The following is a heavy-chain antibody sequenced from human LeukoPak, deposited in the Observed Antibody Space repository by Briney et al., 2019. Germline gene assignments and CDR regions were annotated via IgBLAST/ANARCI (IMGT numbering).Heavy chain of an antibody. V-gene: IGHV3-48*01. J-gene: IGHJ6*03. D-gene: IGHD2-2*02. CDR2: ISSSSSTL. CDR1: GFTFSSYS. CDR3: ASFQDIVVVPAAIDYYYYMDV. Sequence: GGSLRLSCAASGFTFSSYSMNWVRQAPGKGLEWVSYISSSSSTLYYADSVKGQFTISRDNAKNSLYLQMNSLRAEDTAVYYCASFQDIVVVPAAIDYYYYMDVWGKGTTVTVSS.